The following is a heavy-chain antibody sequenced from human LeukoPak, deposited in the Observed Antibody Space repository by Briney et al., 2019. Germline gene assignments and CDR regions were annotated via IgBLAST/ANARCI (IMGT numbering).Heavy chain of an antibody. J-gene: IGHJ4*02. CDR1: GYTFSGYY. V-gene: IGHV1-2*02. CDR2: INPNSGGT. D-gene: IGHD1-7*01. Sequence: GSVKVSCKASGYTFSGYYMHWVRQAPGQGLEWMGWINPNSGGTNYAQKFQGRVIMTTDTSISTAYMELSRLRSDDTAVYYCAREELLAFDYWGQGSLVTVSS. CDR3: AREELLAFDY.